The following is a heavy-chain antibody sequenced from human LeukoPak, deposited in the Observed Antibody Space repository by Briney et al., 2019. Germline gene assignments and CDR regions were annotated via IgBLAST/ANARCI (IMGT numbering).Heavy chain of an antibody. J-gene: IGHJ6*02. CDR2: TYYRSKWYN. V-gene: IGHV6-1*01. D-gene: IGHD3-10*01. Sequence: SQTLSLTCAISGDSVSSNSAAWNWTRQSPSRGLEWLGRTYYRSKWYNDYAVSVKSRITINPDTSKNQFSLQLNSVTPEDTAVYYCAREYLSGGRIYYYYGMDVWGLGTTVTVSS. CDR3: AREYLSGGRIYYYYGMDV. CDR1: GDSVSSNSAA.